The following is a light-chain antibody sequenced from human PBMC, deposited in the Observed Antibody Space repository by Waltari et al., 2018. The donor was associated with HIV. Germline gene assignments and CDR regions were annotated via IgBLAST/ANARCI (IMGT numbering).Light chain of an antibody. J-gene: IGLJ1*01. CDR1: SSDFGSYNL. Sequence: QSALTQPASVSGSPGQSITISCTGTSSDFGSYNLVSWYQQHPGKAPKLMIYEGSKRPSGVSNRFSGSKSGNTASLTISGLQAEDEADYYCCSYAGSSPYVFGTGTKVTVL. CDR2: EGS. CDR3: CSYAGSSPYV. V-gene: IGLV2-23*01.